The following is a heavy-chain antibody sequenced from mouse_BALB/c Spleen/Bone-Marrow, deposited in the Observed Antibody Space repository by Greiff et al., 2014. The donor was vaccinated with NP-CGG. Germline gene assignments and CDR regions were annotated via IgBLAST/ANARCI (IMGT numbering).Heavy chain of an antibody. D-gene: IGHD5-1*01. CDR2: INPYNGGT. Sequence: VQLQQPGPELVKPGASMRISCRASGYSFTAYTMNWVKQSHGKNLEWIGLINPYNGGTXXXXKFXXXATXTVDKSSSTAYMELLSLTSEDSAVYYWASWSTTGAMDYWGQGTSVTVSS. V-gene: IGHV1-18*01. CDR3: ASWSTTGAMDY. CDR1: GYSFTAYT. J-gene: IGHJ4*01.